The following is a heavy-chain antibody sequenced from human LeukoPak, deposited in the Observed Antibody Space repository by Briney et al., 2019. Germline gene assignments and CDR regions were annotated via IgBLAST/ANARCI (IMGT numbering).Heavy chain of an antibody. Sequence: GASVKVSCKASGYTFTSYGISWVRQAPGQGLEWMGWISAYNGNTNYAQKLQGRVTMTTDTSTSTAYMELRSLRSDDTAVYYCATGTYYDILTGNGYFDYWGQGTLVTVSS. D-gene: IGHD3-9*01. J-gene: IGHJ4*02. CDR3: ATGTYYDILTGNGYFDY. V-gene: IGHV1-18*01. CDR2: ISAYNGNT. CDR1: GYTFTSYG.